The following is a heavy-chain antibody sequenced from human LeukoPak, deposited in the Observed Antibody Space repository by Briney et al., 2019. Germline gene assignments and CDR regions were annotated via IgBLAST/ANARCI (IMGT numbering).Heavy chain of an antibody. CDR2: IIPIFGTA. D-gene: IGHD3-22*01. V-gene: IGHV1-69*13. CDR1: GDTFSSYA. J-gene: IGHJ6*02. CDR3: ARGLYDSSGYPTPYYYYGMDV. Sequence: SVKVSCKASGDTFSSYAISWVRQAPGQGLEWMGGIIPIFGTANYAQKFQGRVTITADESTSTAHMELSSLRSEDTAVYYCARGLYDSSGYPTPYYYYGMDVWGQGTTVTVSS.